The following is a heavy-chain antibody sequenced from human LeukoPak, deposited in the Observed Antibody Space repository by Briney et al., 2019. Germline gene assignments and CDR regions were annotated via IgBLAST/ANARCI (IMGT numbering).Heavy chain of an antibody. J-gene: IGHJ4*02. CDR1: GVTFKIYG. CDR3: ATDRSLSYFDY. Sequence: GTSLRLSCAASGVTFKIYGMHWVRQAPGKGLEWVSIIYYDGRDKYYADSVKGRFTVSRDNSKNTLYLQMNSLRDQDTAVYYCATDRSLSYFDYWGQGTLVTVSS. V-gene: IGHV3-33*01. CDR2: IYYDGRDK.